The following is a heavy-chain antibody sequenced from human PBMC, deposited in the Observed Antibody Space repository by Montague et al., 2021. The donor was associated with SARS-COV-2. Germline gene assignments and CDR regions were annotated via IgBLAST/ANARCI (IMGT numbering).Heavy chain of an antibody. CDR3: AAVARGCSATSCYLSS. V-gene: IGHV4-4*02. CDR2: VLYTDYT. J-gene: IGHJ4*02. CDR1: GASISSNTW. D-gene: IGHD2-2*01. Sequence: SETLSLTCGVSGASISSNTWWNWVRQSPGKGLEWIGEVLYTDYTNYNPSLKSRLTISLDKSKNQVSLRLTSVTAADTAVYYCAAVARGCSATSCYLSSWGPGSRVTVAS.